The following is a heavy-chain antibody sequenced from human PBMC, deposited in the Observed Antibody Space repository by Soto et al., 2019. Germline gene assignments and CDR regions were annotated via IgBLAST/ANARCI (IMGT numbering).Heavy chain of an antibody. CDR3: AYRVTYRTYWYVGSFDP. CDR1: GFSLTTSGVG. J-gene: IGHJ5*02. D-gene: IGHD2-8*02. CDR2: IYWDDDK. Sequence: QITLKESGPTLVEPTETLTLTCSFSGFSLTTSGVGVGWLRQAPGKALECLGIIYWDDDKRYNPSLKNRLTLITDTSTNQVVLSMTYMEPVDTATYFCAYRVTYRTYWYVGSFDPWGQGTLVTVS. V-gene: IGHV2-5*02.